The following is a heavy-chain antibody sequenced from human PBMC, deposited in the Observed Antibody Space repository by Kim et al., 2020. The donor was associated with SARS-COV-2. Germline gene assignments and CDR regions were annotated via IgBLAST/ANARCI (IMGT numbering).Heavy chain of an antibody. Sequence: SRVTISVDTFKNQFSLKLSSVTAADTAVYYCARTYRRNYYGSGSYYNFDYWGQGTLVTVSS. J-gene: IGHJ4*02. D-gene: IGHD3-10*01. CDR3: ARTYRRNYYGSGSYYNFDY. V-gene: IGHV4-34*01.